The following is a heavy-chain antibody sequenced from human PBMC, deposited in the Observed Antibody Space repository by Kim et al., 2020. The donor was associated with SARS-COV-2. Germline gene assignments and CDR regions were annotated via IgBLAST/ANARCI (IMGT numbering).Heavy chain of an antibody. CDR3: ATSRNFDWLSRARYYFDY. J-gene: IGHJ4*02. Sequence: KGRFTISRDNAKNSLYLQMNSLRAEDTAVYYCATSRNFDWLSRARYYFDYWGQGTLVTVSS. D-gene: IGHD3-9*01. V-gene: IGHV3-11*06.